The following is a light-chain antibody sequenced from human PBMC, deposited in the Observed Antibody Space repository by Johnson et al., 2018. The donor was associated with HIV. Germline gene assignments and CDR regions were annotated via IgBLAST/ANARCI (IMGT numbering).Light chain of an antibody. Sequence: QSVLTQPPSVSAAPGQKVTISCSGSSSNIGNNYVSWYQQVPGTAPKLLIYDNNRRPSGIPDRFSGSKSGTSATLRITGLQTGDEADYYCGTWDSSLSAAVFGTGTKVTVL. CDR1: SSNIGNNY. CDR2: DNN. J-gene: IGLJ1*01. V-gene: IGLV1-51*01. CDR3: GTWDSSLSAAV.